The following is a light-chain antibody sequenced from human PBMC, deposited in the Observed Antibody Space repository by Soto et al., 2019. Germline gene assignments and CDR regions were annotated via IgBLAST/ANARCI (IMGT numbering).Light chain of an antibody. V-gene: IGLV1-40*01. CDR2: GNN. Sequence: QSLMTHPPSLAGAPGQPLIIASRWSSSNRGAPYDVNWFLQLPGTVPRLLIYGNNNRPSGVPARFCGSKSGTSASLAITGLQAEDEADYYCQSYDSSLSGYVFGTGTRVTV. CDR3: QSYDSSLSGYV. CDR1: SSNRGAPYD. J-gene: IGLJ1*01.